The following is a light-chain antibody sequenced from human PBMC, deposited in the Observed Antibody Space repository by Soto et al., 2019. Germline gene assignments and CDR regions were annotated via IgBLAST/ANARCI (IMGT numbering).Light chain of an antibody. CDR2: QVS. J-gene: IGLJ3*02. CDR1: SSDVGRYKY. V-gene: IGLV2-14*01. Sequence: QSALTQPASVSGSPGQSITISCTGTSSDVGRYKYVSWYQQHPGKVPKLIIYQVSNRPSGVSSRFSGSKSGNTASLTISGLQAEDEADYYCSSYTASTTRVFGGGTQLTVL. CDR3: SSYTASTTRV.